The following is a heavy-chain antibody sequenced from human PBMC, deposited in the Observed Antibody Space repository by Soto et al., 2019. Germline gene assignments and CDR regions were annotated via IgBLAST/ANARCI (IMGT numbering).Heavy chain of an antibody. Sequence: GGSLRLSCAASGFTFSSYSMNWVRQAPGKGLEWVSSISSSSGYMYYADSVKGRFTISRDNAKNSLYLQMNSLRAEDTAVYYCARDKAARPPNHLDYWGQGTLVTVSS. D-gene: IGHD2-15*01. J-gene: IGHJ4*02. CDR1: GFTFSSYS. CDR2: ISSSSGYM. V-gene: IGHV3-21*06. CDR3: ARDKAARPPNHLDY.